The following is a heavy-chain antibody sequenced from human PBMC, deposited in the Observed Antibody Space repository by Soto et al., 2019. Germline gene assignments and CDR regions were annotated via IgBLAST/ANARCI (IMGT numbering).Heavy chain of an antibody. CDR2: ISSNGVGT. CDR1: GFTLSGYA. J-gene: IGHJ6*03. D-gene: IGHD6-6*01. Sequence: AGGALRLSCAASGFTLSGYAMDWGLQAPWKGLEYVSGISSNGVGTYYANYVQGRFTISRDNSKNTVYLQMGSLRPEDMAVYYCARRARPDFYYMDVWGKGTTVTVSS. V-gene: IGHV3-64*01. CDR3: ARRARPDFYYMDV.